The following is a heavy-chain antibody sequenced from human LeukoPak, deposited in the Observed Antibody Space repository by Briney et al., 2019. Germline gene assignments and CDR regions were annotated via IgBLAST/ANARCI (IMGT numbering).Heavy chain of an antibody. V-gene: IGHV4-39*02. D-gene: IGHD6-19*01. J-gene: IGHJ4*02. CDR3: ARTLNSLAVAGPFEY. CDR1: SDSISSNNYY. Sequence: PSETLSLTSNVSSDSISSNNYYWGWIRQPPGKGLEWIGSIFYSGSTYYNPSLKSRVTISVDTSKNHFSLKLNSVTATDTAVYYCARTLNSLAVAGPFEYWGQGTLVTVSS. CDR2: IFYSGST.